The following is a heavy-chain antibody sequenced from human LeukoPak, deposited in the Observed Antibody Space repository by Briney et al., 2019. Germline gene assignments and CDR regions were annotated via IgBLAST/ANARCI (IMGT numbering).Heavy chain of an antibody. V-gene: IGHV1-8*01. Sequence: GASVKVSCKASGYTFTSYDINWVRQATGQGLEWTGWMNPNSGNTGYAQKFQGRVTMTRNTSISTAYMELRSLRSDDTAVYYCARSELLRRSGNDYWGQGTLVTVSS. CDR3: ARSELLRRSGNDY. CDR2: MNPNSGNT. CDR1: GYTFTSYD. D-gene: IGHD1-26*01. J-gene: IGHJ4*02.